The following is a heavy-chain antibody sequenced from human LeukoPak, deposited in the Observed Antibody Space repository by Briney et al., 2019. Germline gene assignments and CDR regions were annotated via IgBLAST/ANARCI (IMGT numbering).Heavy chain of an antibody. CDR1: GYSFTSYW. CDR3: ARRNFYLDFLTGPPPPDAFDI. V-gene: IGHV5-51*01. J-gene: IGHJ3*02. Sequence: GESLKISCKGSGYSFTSYWIGWVRQMPGKGLEWMGIIYPGDSDTRYSPSFQGQVTISADKSISTAYLQLSSLKASDTAMYYCARRNFYLDFLTGPPPPDAFDIWGQGTMVTVSS. D-gene: IGHD3-9*01. CDR2: IYPGDSDT.